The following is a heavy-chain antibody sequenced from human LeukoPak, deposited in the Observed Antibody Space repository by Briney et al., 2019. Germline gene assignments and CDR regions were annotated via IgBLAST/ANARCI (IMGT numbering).Heavy chain of an antibody. CDR1: GFTFSSYA. D-gene: IGHD6-13*01. Sequence: GGSLRLSCAASGFTFSSYAMSWVRQAPGKGLEWVSAISGSGGSTYYADSVKGRFTISRDNSKNTLYLQMNSLRAEDTAVYYCAKAVLFSIAAAGTLDYWGQGTLVTVSS. CDR2: ISGSGGST. J-gene: IGHJ4*02. CDR3: AKAVLFSIAAAGTLDY. V-gene: IGHV3-23*01.